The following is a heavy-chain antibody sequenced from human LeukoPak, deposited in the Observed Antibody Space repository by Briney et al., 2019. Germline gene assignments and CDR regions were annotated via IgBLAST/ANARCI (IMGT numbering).Heavy chain of an antibody. CDR1: GYTFTSYG. J-gene: IGHJ4*02. D-gene: IGHD5-12*01. V-gene: IGHV1-18*01. Sequence: ASVEVSCKASGYTFTSYGISWVRQAPGQGLEWMGWISAYNGNTNSAQKLQGRVTMTTDTSTSTAYMELRSLRSDDTAVYYCAMSGVSGCAFDYWGQGTLVTVSS. CDR3: AMSGVSGCAFDY. CDR2: ISAYNGNT.